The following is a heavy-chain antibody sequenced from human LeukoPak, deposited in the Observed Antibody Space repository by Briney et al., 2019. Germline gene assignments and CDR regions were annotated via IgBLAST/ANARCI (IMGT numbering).Heavy chain of an antibody. V-gene: IGHV4-39*07. J-gene: IGHJ6*03. D-gene: IGHD3-22*01. CDR1: GDSIISSSYY. CDR3: ARDRFDDSSGYYYHYYYYMDV. Sequence: SETLSLTCTVSGDSIISSSYYWDWIRQPPGKGLEWIGRIYYSGSTYYNPSLKSRVTISVDTSKSQFSLKVSSVTAADTAVYYCARDRFDDSSGYYYHYYYYMDVWGKGTTVTVS. CDR2: IYYSGST.